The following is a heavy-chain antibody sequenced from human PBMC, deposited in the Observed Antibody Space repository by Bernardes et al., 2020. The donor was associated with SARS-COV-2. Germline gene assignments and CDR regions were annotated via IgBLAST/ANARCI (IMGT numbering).Heavy chain of an antibody. D-gene: IGHD3-9*01. Sequence: GGSLRLSCAGSGFTFNSFAMSWVRQTPGKRLEWVSAISGSGGKTYYADSVRGRFTISRDNIRNTVHLQMNSLRDEDTAIYYCAKGGWVDWQYIFDYWGQGALVTVSS. CDR3: AKGGWVDWQYIFDY. J-gene: IGHJ4*02. CDR1: GFTFNSFA. CDR2: ISGSGGKT. V-gene: IGHV3-23*01.